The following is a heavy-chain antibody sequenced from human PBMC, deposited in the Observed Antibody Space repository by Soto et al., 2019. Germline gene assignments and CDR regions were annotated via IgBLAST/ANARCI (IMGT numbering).Heavy chain of an antibody. CDR2: ISDSGDDT. CDR1: VFTFTSYT. D-gene: IGHD2-2*01. CDR3: EKHQLTH. J-gene: IGHJ4*02. V-gene: IGHV3-23*01. Sequence: PVGSLRLSCAASVFTFTSYTMSCVRHAPGKGLEWVSAISDSGDDTYYADSVKGRFTISRDTSKNTLYLQMNSLRAEDTAVYYCEKHQLTHWGQGTLVTVS.